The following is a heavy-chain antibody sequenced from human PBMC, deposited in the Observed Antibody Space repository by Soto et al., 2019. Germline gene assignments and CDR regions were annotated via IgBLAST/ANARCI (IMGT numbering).Heavy chain of an antibody. J-gene: IGHJ6*02. CDR2: SSNRDRST. CDR1: GFIFSDYY. CDR3: ARAWKIEKFGVISMSKGLDV. V-gene: IGHV3-11*01. Sequence: QVQLVESGGGLVKPGGSLRLSCAASGFIFSDYYMTWIRQAPGKGLEWLSCSSNRDRSTYYADSVKDRFVVSKDNAKNLVYLQMNSLRAEDTAVYFCARAWKIEKFGVISMSKGLDVWGQGTTVIVSS. D-gene: IGHD3-3*01.